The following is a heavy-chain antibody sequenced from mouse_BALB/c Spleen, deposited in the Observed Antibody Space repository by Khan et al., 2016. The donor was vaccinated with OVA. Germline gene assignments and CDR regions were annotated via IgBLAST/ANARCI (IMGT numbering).Heavy chain of an antibody. V-gene: IGHV3-2*02. CDR1: GYSITRDYA. D-gene: IGHD4-1*01. CDR3: SSELGHYYAMDY. CDR2: ISNSGST. J-gene: IGHJ4*01. Sequence: EVQLQESGPGLVKPSQSLSLTCTVTGYSITRDYAWNWIRQFPGNKLEWMGYISNSGSTTYNPSLKSRISITRDTTKNRFFLQWNSVTTEDTATYYCSSELGHYYAMDYWGQGTSVTVSS.